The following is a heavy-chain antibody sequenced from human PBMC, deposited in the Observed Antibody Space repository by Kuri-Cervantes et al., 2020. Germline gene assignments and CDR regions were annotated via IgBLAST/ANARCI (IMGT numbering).Heavy chain of an antibody. CDR2: IGSNSDSI. Sequence: GESLKISCAASGFTFSSFSMNWVRRAPGKGLEWLSYIGSNSDSIYYADSVKGRFTISRDNAKNSLYLQMNSLRAEDTAVYYCARVDSSSWYYYYYGMDAWGQGTTVTVSS. D-gene: IGHD6-13*01. V-gene: IGHV3-48*04. CDR1: GFTFSSFS. J-gene: IGHJ6*02. CDR3: ARVDSSSWYYYYYGMDA.